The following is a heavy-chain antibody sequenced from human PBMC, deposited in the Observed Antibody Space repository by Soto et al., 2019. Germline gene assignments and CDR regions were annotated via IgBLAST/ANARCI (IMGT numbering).Heavy chain of an antibody. CDR3: ARHEGFNILTIYYIDY. Sequence: PSETLSLTCAVYGGSFSGYYWSWIRQPPGKGLEWIGEINHSGSTNYNPSLKSRVTISLDTSKNQFSLQLSSVTAADTAVYYCARHEGFNILTIYYIDYWGQGTLVTVSS. V-gene: IGHV4-34*01. J-gene: IGHJ4*02. CDR2: INHSGST. CDR1: GGSFSGYY. D-gene: IGHD3-9*01.